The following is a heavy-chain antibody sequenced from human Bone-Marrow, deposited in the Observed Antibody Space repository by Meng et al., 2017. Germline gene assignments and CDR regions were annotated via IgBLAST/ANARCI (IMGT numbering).Heavy chain of an antibody. Sequence: EVQLGESGGGLVKPGGSLSLSCVASGLSFTDAWMSWVRQASGKGLEWVGRIERKRDGGTTDYAAPVKGRFTISRDDSKNTLYLQMNSLISEDTAVYFCATGAAAADHWGQGTLVTVSS. V-gene: IGHV3-15*04. CDR2: IERKRDGGTT. J-gene: IGHJ4*02. D-gene: IGHD6-13*01. CDR3: ATGAAAADH. CDR1: GLSFTDAW.